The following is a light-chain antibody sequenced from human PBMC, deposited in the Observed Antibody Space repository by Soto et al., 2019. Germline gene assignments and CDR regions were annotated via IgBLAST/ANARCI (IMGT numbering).Light chain of an antibody. V-gene: IGKV1-5*03. CDR2: KAS. CDR3: QQYSGYSRT. CDR1: QSISIW. Sequence: DIQMTQSPSTLSASVGDRVTITCRASQSISIWLAWYQKKPGKAPKLLIYKASSLESGVPSRFSGSGSGTEFILTISSLQPDDVATYYCQQYSGYSRTFGQGTKV. J-gene: IGKJ1*01.